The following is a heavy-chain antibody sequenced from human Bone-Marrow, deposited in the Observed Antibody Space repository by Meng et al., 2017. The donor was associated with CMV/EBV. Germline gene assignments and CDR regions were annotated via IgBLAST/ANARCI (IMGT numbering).Heavy chain of an antibody. Sequence: GESLKISCAASGFTFTTYAMRWVRQVPGKGLEWVAVISYDGSDKYYAGSVKGRFTISRDNSKNTLYLEMNSLRAEDTAVYYCARDSSRYGELDYWGQGTLVTVSS. J-gene: IGHJ4*02. D-gene: IGHD6-13*01. CDR2: ISYDGSDK. V-gene: IGHV3-30*04. CDR3: ARDSSRYGELDY. CDR1: GFTFTTYA.